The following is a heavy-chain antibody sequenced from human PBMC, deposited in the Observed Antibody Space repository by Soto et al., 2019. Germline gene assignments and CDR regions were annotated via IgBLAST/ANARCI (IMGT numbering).Heavy chain of an antibody. CDR3: AKNGQAPYSYYGMAV. CDR2: ISGYNGDT. V-gene: IGHV1-18*01. CDR1: GYTFSRYG. J-gene: IGHJ6*02. Sequence: ASVKVSCKASGYTFSRYGISWVRQAPGQGLEWMGWISGYNGDTKYAQKVQGRVNMTIDTSTYTAYMELRSLTSYDAAIYYRAKNGQAPYSYYGMAVWG. D-gene: IGHD2-8*01.